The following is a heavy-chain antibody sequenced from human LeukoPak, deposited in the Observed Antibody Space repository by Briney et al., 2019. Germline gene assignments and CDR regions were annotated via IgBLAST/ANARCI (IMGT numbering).Heavy chain of an antibody. J-gene: IGHJ4*02. CDR1: GDSTSSDRYY. V-gene: IGHV4-39*02. CDR2: IYYSGST. D-gene: IGHD1-26*01. CDR3: ARGRPYSGGYHLDY. Sequence: TTSETLSPTCTVSGDSTSSDRYYGGWVRQPPGKGLEWIGNIYYSGSTYYNPSLKSRVTMSVDTSKNQFFLKLNSVTAADTAVYYCARGRPYSGGYHLDYWGQGTLVTVSA.